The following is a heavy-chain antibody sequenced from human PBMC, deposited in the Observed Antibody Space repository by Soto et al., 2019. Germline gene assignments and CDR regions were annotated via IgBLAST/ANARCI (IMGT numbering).Heavy chain of an antibody. J-gene: IGHJ4*02. Sequence: SVKVSCKASGGTFSSYAISWVRQAPGQGLEWMGGIIPIFGTANYAQKFQGRVTITADKSTSTAYMELSSLRSEDTAVYYCASEDDSSGWRYFDYWGQGTLVTVSS. CDR3: ASEDDSSGWRYFDY. D-gene: IGHD3-22*01. CDR2: IIPIFGTA. V-gene: IGHV1-69*06. CDR1: GGTFSSYA.